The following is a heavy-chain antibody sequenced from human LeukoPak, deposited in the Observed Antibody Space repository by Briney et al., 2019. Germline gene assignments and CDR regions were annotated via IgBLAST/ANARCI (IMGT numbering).Heavy chain of an antibody. Sequence: ASVKVSCKASGYTFTGYYMHWVRQAPGQGLEWMGWINPNSGGTNYAQNFQGRVTMTRDTSIGTAYMELSRLRSDDTAVYYCARDKSWDYWGQGTLVTVSS. CDR2: INPNSGGT. V-gene: IGHV1-2*02. J-gene: IGHJ4*02. CDR3: ARDKSWDY. CDR1: GYTFTGYY.